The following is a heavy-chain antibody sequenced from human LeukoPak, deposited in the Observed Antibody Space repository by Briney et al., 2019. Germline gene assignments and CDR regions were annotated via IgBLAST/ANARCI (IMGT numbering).Heavy chain of an antibody. CDR1: GFTFSSYG. J-gene: IGHJ5*02. Sequence: PGRSLRLSCAASGFTFSSYGMNWVRQAPGKGLEWVAVIWYGGSNKYYADSVKGRFTISRDNSKNTLYLQMNSLRAEDTAVYYCAGDRDPSWGQGTLVTVSS. CDR3: AGDRDPS. V-gene: IGHV3-33*08. CDR2: IWYGGSNK. D-gene: IGHD3-10*01.